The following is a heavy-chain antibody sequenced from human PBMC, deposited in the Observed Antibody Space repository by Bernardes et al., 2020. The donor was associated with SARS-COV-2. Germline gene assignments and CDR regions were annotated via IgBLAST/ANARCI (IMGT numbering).Heavy chain of an antibody. V-gene: IGHV1-18*01. J-gene: IGHJ3*02. CDR3: AIVPLQKASIDI. CDR2: TIAYNGNT. D-gene: IGHD4-4*01. Sequence: ASVKVSCKASGYTCTIYDISWVRQAPGHGLDGMGWTIAYNGNTNNAQKLQDRVTMTTYTSTSTAYMELRSLRSDDTAVFYCAIVPLQKASIDIWGQGTMVTVSS. CDR1: GYTCTIYD.